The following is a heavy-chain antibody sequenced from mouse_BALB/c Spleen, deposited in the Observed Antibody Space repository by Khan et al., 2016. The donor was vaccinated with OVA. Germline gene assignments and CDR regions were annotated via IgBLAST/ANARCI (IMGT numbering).Heavy chain of an antibody. Sequence: EVELVESGGDLVKPGGSLKLSCAASGFTFSSYSMSWVRQTPDKRLEWVASISSGGDYTYYPDSVKGRFTISRDNAKNTLYLQMSDLKSEDTARYCCADHLTGSFDYWGQGTLVTVSA. CDR1: GFTFSSYS. V-gene: IGHV5-6*01. D-gene: IGHD4-1*01. J-gene: IGHJ3*01. CDR3: ADHLTGSFDY. CDR2: ISSGGDYT.